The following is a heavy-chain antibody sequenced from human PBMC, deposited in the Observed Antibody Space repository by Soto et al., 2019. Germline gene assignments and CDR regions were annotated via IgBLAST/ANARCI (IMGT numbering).Heavy chain of an antibody. CDR3: ARGRRGNYGSFDS. Sequence: GSRRLPCGASGVTRRSDSMHWVRQVPGKGLVWVSRLKSDGSENYADSVKGRFTISRDNAKNTLYLQMNSLGAEDPAVYYCARGRRGNYGSFDSWGQGMLVTVSS. D-gene: IGHD1-26*01. V-gene: IGHV3-74*01. J-gene: IGHJ4*02. CDR1: GVTRRSDS. CDR2: LKSDGSE.